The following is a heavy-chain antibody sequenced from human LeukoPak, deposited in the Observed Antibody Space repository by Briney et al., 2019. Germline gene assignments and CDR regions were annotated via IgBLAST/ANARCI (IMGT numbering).Heavy chain of an antibody. Sequence: SETLSLTCTVSGGSTSSSNYYWGWIRQPPGKGLEWIGGIHYSGNTYYNPSLKSRVTISVDTSKNQFSLKLSSVTAADTAVYYCARYCSGGSCYSWFDPWGQGTLVTVSS. D-gene: IGHD2-15*01. CDR2: IHYSGNT. CDR3: ARYCSGGSCYSWFDP. CDR1: GGSTSSSNYY. J-gene: IGHJ5*02. V-gene: IGHV4-39*07.